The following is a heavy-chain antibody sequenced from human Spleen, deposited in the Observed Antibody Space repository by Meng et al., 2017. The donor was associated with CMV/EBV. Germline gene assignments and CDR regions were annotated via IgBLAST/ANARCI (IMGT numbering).Heavy chain of an antibody. J-gene: IGHJ5*02. V-gene: IGHV1-46*01. D-gene: IGHD6-13*01. CDR2: INPRDGGT. Sequence: RYTFSIYYMHWVRQAPGQGLEWMGIINPRDGGTRYAQKFQDRVTMTRDTSTSTVYMELRSLRSEDTAVYYCAKGVEAASGIGDWFDPWGQGTLVTVSS. CDR3: AKGVEAASGIGDWFDP. CDR1: RYTFSIYY.